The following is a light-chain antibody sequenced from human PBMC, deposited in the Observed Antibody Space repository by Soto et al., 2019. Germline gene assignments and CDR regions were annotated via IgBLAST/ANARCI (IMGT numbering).Light chain of an antibody. V-gene: IGKV3-11*01. CDR2: DAS. J-gene: IGKJ5*01. CDR3: QQRSKWPIT. CDR1: QSVSYNY. Sequence: EIVLTQSPATLSLSPGEGATLSCRASQSVSYNYLAWYQQKPGQAPRLLIYDASNRATGIPARFSGSGSGTDFTLTISSLEPEDCAVYYCQQRSKWPITFGQGTRLEIK.